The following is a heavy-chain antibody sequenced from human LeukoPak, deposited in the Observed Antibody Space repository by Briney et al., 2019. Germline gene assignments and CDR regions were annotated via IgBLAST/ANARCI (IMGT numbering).Heavy chain of an antibody. CDR1: GFTFSSFA. CDR2: ISGGSENT. V-gene: IGHV3-23*01. Sequence: PGGSLRLSCAASGFTFSSFAMSWVRQAPGKGLDWVSSISGGSENTYYADSVKRRFTIARDNSKNTLDLHLNSLTADDTAVYYCANMQLVKGVFEIWGQGTRVTVSS. CDR3: ANMQLVKGVFEI. J-gene: IGHJ3*02. D-gene: IGHD6-13*01.